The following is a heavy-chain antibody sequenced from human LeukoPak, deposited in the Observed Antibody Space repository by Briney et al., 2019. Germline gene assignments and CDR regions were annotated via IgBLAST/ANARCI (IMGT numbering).Heavy chain of an antibody. D-gene: IGHD6-19*01. CDR2: TYYRSKWSS. Sequence: SQTLSLTCAISGDSVSSKSAAWNWIRQSPSRGLEWLGRTYYRSKWSSGYAVSVKGRITINPDTSKNQFSLQLNSVTPEDTAVYYCARSVADYYYYGMDVWGQGTTVTVSS. CDR3: ARSVADYYYYGMDV. CDR1: GDSVSSKSAA. V-gene: IGHV6-1*01. J-gene: IGHJ6*02.